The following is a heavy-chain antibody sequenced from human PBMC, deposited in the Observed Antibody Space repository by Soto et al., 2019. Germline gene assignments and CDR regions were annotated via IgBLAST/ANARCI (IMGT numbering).Heavy chain of an antibody. CDR3: AREGVPRNGLWDYFEH. CDR1: GFQFNIYA. CDR2: VGGGDT. V-gene: IGHV3-23*01. D-gene: IGHD3-10*01. J-gene: IGHJ4*01. Sequence: GGSLRLSCAGSGFQFNIYAMNWVRQAPGRGLEWVSGVGGGDTHYADSVKGRFTISRDDFKNTVHLEMRSLRVEDTAVYYCAREGVPRNGLWDYFEHWGHGT.